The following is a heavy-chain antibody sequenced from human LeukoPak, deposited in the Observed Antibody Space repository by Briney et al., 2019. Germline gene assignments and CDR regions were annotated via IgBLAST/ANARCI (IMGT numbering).Heavy chain of an antibody. V-gene: IGHV1-24*01. CDR2: FDPEDGET. D-gene: IGHD3-9*01. CDR1: GYTLTELS. Sequence: ASVNVSCMVSGYTLTELSMHWVRQAPGKGLEWVGGFDPEDGETIYAQKFQGRVTMTEDTSTDTAYMELSSLRSEDTAVYYCATLGGVLYDILTGTDYWGQGTLVTVSS. J-gene: IGHJ4*02. CDR3: ATLGGVLYDILTGTDY.